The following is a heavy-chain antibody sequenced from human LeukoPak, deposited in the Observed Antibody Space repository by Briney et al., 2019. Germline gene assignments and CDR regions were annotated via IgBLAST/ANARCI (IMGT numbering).Heavy chain of an antibody. CDR1: GYTFTAYY. Sequence: ASVKVSCKTSGYTFTAYYIHWVRQAPGQGLEWMGSMNPKSGGTKYAQKFQGRVSMTRDTSISTAYMELASLTSDDTAVYYCARAGGRSWFDPWGQGTLVTVSS. J-gene: IGHJ5*02. CDR3: ARAGGRSWFDP. V-gene: IGHV1-2*02. CDR2: MNPKSGGT. D-gene: IGHD1-26*01.